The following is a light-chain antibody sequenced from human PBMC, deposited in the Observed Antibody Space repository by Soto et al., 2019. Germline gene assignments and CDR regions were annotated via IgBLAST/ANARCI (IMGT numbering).Light chain of an antibody. CDR2: DVS. CDR1: NSDVGGFNY. CDR3: CSYAGSYTVV. J-gene: IGLJ2*01. V-gene: IGLV2-11*01. Sequence: QSALAQPRSVSGSPGQSVTISCTGTNSDVGGFNYVSWYQQHPGKAPKLMIYDVSKRPSGVPDRFSGSKSGNTASLTISGLQPEDEADYFCCSYAGSYTVVFGGGTKLTVL.